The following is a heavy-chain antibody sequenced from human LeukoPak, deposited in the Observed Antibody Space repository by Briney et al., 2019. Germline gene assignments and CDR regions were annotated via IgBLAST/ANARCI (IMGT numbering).Heavy chain of an antibody. V-gene: IGHV1-46*01. J-gene: IGHJ6*02. CDR3: ARWGASGLALIYYYGMDV. Sequence: ASVKVSCKASGYTFTGYYMHWVRQAPGQGLEWMGIINPSGGSTSYAQKFQGRVTMTGDTSTRIVYMELSSLRSEDTAVYYCARWGASGLALIYYYGMDVWGQGTTVTVSS. CDR2: INPSGGST. CDR1: GYTFTGYY. D-gene: IGHD3/OR15-3a*01.